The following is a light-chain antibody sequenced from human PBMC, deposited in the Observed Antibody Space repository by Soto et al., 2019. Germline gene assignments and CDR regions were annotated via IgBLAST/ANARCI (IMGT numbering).Light chain of an antibody. CDR1: SSDVGAYNY. CDR2: DVS. Sequence: QSVLTQPPSASGSPGQSVTISCTGTSSDVGAYNYVSWYQQYTGKAPKLMIYDVSKRPSGVPDRFSGSKSGNTASLPVSGLRCDDEAVYYCSSYGGGDTFHVIFGGRTKVTVL. J-gene: IGLJ2*01. CDR3: SSYGGGDTFHVI. V-gene: IGLV2-8*01.